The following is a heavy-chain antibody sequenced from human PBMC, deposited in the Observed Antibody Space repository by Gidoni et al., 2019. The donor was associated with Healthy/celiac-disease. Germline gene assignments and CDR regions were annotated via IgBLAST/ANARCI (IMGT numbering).Heavy chain of an antibody. D-gene: IGHD1-1*01. J-gene: IGHJ2*01. CDR2: ITPIFGTP. CDR3: ARGKRDWNLYWYFDL. CDR1: GGPFSSYA. Sequence: QVQLVQSGAEVKKPGSSVKVSGKASGGPFSSYAISWVRQAPGQGLEWMGGITPIFGTPNYAQKFQGRVTITADKSTSTAYMELSSLRSEDTAVYYCARGKRDWNLYWYFDLWGRGTLVTVSS. V-gene: IGHV1-69*06.